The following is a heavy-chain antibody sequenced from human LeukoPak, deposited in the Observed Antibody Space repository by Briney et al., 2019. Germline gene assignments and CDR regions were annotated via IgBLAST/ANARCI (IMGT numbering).Heavy chain of an antibody. CDR3: ARGAARAFDI. Sequence: PSETLSLTCAVYGGSFSGYYWSWIRQPPGKGLEWIGEINHSGSTNYNPSLKSQVTISVDTSKNQFSLKLSSVTAADTAVYYCARGAARAFDIWGQGTMVTVSS. CDR1: GGSFSGYY. J-gene: IGHJ3*02. V-gene: IGHV4-34*01. CDR2: INHSGST.